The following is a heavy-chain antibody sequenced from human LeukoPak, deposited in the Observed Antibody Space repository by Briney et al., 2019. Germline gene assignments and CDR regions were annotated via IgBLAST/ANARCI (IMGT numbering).Heavy chain of an antibody. J-gene: IGHJ3*01. CDR3: AREGPISMVVITYDAFDL. D-gene: IGHD3-22*01. CDR2: ISHDGISE. CDR1: GYSFSNYD. Sequence: PGGSLRLSCAASGYSFSNYDMSWVRQAPGKGLESVAFISHDGISEYYTDSVKGRFTISRDNSKNTLYLQMNSLRSEDTAMYYCAREGPISMVVITYDAFDLWGRGTVVTVSS. V-gene: IGHV3-30-3*01.